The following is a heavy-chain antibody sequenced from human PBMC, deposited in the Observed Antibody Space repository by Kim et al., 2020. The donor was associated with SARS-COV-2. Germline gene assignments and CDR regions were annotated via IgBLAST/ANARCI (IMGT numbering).Heavy chain of an antibody. CDR3: AKDLSTYSSGWYNFDY. D-gene: IGHD6-19*01. Sequence: SVQGRFTLYRDNSKNTLYLQMNSLRAEDTAVYYCAKDLSTYSSGWYNFDYWGQGTLVTVSS. V-gene: IGHV3-23*01. J-gene: IGHJ4*02.